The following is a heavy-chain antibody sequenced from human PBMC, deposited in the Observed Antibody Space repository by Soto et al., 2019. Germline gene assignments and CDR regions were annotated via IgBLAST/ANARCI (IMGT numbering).Heavy chain of an antibody. CDR2: ISSSSSTI. D-gene: IGHD5-12*01. CDR1: GFTFSSYS. CDR3: ARGVGATISGWVHFDY. Sequence: GGSLRLSCAASGFTFSSYSMNWVRQAPGKGLEWVSYISSSSSTIYYADSVKGRFTISRDNAKNSLYLQMNSLRAEDTAVYYCARGVGATISGWVHFDYWGQGTLVTVSS. J-gene: IGHJ4*02. V-gene: IGHV3-48*01.